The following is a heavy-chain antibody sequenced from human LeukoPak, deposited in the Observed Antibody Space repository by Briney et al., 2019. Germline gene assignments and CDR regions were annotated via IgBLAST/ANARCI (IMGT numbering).Heavy chain of an antibody. CDR2: IWNDGSNQ. J-gene: IGHJ3*02. D-gene: IGHD1-7*01. Sequence: PGGSLRLSCAASGFTFSIYGMHWVRQAPGKGLEWVAVIWNDGSNQYYADSVKGRFTISRDNSKNTLYLQLNSLRFEDTAVYYCARPSGTWGAFDIWGQGTMVTVSS. CDR3: ARPSGTWGAFDI. V-gene: IGHV3-33*01. CDR1: GFTFSIYG.